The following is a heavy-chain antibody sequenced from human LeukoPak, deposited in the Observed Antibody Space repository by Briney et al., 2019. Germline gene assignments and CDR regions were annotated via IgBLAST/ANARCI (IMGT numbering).Heavy chain of an antibody. CDR2: ISIYNGNT. J-gene: IGHJ5*02. D-gene: IGHD3-3*01. CDR1: GDTFSSYG. V-gene: IGHV1-18*01. CDR3: ARITYDFWSGYYMPVDP. Sequence: ASVEVSCKAPGDTFSSYGISWVRQAPGQRLEWMGWISIYNGNTDYAQKLRGRVTMTTDTSTSAAYMELRSLRSDDTAVYYCARITYDFWSGYYMPVDPRGQGTLVTVSS.